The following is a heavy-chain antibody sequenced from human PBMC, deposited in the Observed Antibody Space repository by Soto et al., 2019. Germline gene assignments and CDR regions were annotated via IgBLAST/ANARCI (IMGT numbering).Heavy chain of an antibody. V-gene: IGHV5-51*01. D-gene: IGHD3-10*01. Sequence: EVQLVPSGAEVKKPGESLKISCKGSGYSFTSYWIGWVRQMPGKGLEWMGIIYPGDSDTRYSPSFQGQVTISADKSISTAYLQWSSLKASDTAMYYCARHHYYGSGSPTYFDYWGQGTLVTVSS. CDR2: IYPGDSDT. CDR3: ARHHYYGSGSPTYFDY. CDR1: GYSFTSYW. J-gene: IGHJ4*02.